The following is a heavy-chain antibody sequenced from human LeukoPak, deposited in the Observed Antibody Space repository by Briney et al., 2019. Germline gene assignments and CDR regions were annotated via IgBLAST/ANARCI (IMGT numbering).Heavy chain of an antibody. J-gene: IGHJ5*02. Sequence: ASVKVSCKASGYTFTAYYMNWVRQAPGQGLEWMGWINPNSGGTNDAQQYQGRVTMTRDTSISTAYMELSRLRSDDTAVYCCARVQGRQLVSFDLWGQGTLVTVSS. CDR1: GYTFTAYY. CDR2: INPNSGGT. CDR3: ARVQGRQLVSFDL. V-gene: IGHV1-2*02. D-gene: IGHD6-6*01.